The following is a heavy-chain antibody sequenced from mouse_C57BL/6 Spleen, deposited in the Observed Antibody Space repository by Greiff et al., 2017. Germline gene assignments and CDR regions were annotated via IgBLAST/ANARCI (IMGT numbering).Heavy chain of an antibody. V-gene: IGHV5-16*01. CDR3: ARGTVVAHWYFDV. Sequence: EVKLMESEGGLVQPGSSMKLSCTASGFTFSDYYMAWVRQVPETGLEWVANINYDGSSTYYLDSLKSRFIISRDNAKNILYLQMSSLKSEDTATYYCARGTVVAHWYFDVWGTGTTVTVSS. D-gene: IGHD1-1*01. CDR1: GFTFSDYY. CDR2: INYDGSST. J-gene: IGHJ1*03.